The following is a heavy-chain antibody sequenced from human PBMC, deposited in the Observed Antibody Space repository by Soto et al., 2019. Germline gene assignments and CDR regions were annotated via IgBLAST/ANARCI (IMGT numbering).Heavy chain of an antibody. V-gene: IGHV3-48*01. CDR3: ARDEHGYGSGSYSDPYYFDY. CDR1: GFTFSSYS. Sequence: HPGGSLRLSCAASGFTFSSYSMNWVRQAPGKGLEWVSYISSSSSTIYYADSVKGRFTISRDNAKNSLYLQMNSLRAEDTAVYYCARDEHGYGSGSYSDPYYFDYWGQGTLVTVSS. CDR2: ISSSSSTI. D-gene: IGHD3-10*01. J-gene: IGHJ4*02.